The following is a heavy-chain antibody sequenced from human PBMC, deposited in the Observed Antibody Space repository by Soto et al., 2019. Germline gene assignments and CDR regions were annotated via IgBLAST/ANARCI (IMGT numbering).Heavy chain of an antibody. Sequence: PSETLSLTCTGSGGSISSYYWSWIRQPPGKGLEWIGYIYYSGSTNYNPSLKSRVTISVDTSKNQFSLKLSSVTAADTAVYYCARYDYGDDLGWYFDLWGRGTLVTVSS. CDR3: ARYDYGDDLGWYFDL. CDR1: GGSISSYY. D-gene: IGHD4-17*01. CDR2: IYYSGST. J-gene: IGHJ2*01. V-gene: IGHV4-59*08.